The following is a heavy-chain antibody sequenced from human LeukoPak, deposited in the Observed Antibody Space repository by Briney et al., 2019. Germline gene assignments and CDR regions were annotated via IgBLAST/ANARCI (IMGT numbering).Heavy chain of an antibody. CDR2: ISGSGGST. Sequence: GGSLRLSCAASGFTFSSYAMSWVRQAPGKGLEWVSAISGSGGSTYYADSVKGRFTISRDNSKNTLYLQMNSLRAEDTAVYYCATSAYGSGSQGYYYYGMDVWGQGTTVTVSS. CDR3: ATSAYGSGSQGYYYYGMDV. CDR1: GFTFSSYA. V-gene: IGHV3-23*01. D-gene: IGHD3-10*01. J-gene: IGHJ6*02.